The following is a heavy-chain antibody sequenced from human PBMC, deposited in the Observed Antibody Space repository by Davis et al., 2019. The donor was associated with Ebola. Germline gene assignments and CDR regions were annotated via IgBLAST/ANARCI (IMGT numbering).Heavy chain of an antibody. D-gene: IGHD3-10*01. Sequence: HTGGSLRLSCAASGFTFSSYWMHWVRQAPGKGLVWVSRINSDGSSTSYADSVKGRFTISRDNAKNTLYLQMNSLRAEDTAVYYCARLRLATMVRGVISFVRRGMDVWGQGTTVTVSS. CDR3: ARLRLATMVRGVISFVRRGMDV. J-gene: IGHJ6*02. CDR2: INSDGSST. CDR1: GFTFSSYW. V-gene: IGHV3-74*01.